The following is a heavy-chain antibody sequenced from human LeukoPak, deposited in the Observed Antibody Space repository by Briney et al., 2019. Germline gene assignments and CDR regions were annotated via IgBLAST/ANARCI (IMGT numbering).Heavy chain of an antibody. Sequence: QSGGSLRLSCAASGFTFSSYWMHWVRQAPGKGLVWVSRINSDGSSTSYADSVKGRFTISRDNAKNTLYLQMNSLRAEDTAVYYCARRGESSSGKYYYYYMDVWGKGTTVTVSS. J-gene: IGHJ6*03. D-gene: IGHD6-6*01. CDR2: INSDGSST. CDR1: GFTFSSYW. CDR3: ARRGESSSGKYYYYYMDV. V-gene: IGHV3-74*01.